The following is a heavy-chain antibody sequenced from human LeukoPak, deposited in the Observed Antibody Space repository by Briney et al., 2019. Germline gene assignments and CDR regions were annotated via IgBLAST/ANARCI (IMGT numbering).Heavy chain of an antibody. CDR3: AKDGGYYDFDY. Sequence: GVLQLSGVALILFFASSRFTLIRYALLWLRPVPRRGLEWVSAISGSGGSTYYADSVKGRFTISRDTSKNTLYLQMNSLRAEDTAVYYCAKDGGYYDFDYWGQGTLVTVSS. V-gene: IGHV3-23*01. J-gene: IGHJ4*02. CDR1: RFTLIRYA. CDR2: ISGSGGST. D-gene: IGHD3-3*01.